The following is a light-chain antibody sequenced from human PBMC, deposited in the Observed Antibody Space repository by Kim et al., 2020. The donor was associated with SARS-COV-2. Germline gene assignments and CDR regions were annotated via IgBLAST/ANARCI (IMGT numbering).Light chain of an antibody. Sequence: EIVMTQSPVTLSVSPGERVTLSCRASQSISTNLGWYQQKPGQAPRLLIYGASTRATGIPAMFSGSGSGTEFTLTISSLQSEDFAVYCFQQYNDWPWTFGQWTKVDIK. CDR2: GAS. CDR1: QSISTN. CDR3: QQYNDWPWT. J-gene: IGKJ1*01. V-gene: IGKV3-15*01.